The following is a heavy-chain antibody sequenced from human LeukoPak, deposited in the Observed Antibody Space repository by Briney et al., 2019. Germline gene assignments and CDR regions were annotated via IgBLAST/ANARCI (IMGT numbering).Heavy chain of an antibody. J-gene: IGHJ4*02. V-gene: IGHV1-18*01. Sequence: GASVKVSCKASGYTFTSYGISWVGQAPGQGLEWMGWISAYNGNTNYAQELQGRVTMTTDTSTSTAYMELRSLRSDDTAVYYCARDLGAEPATIFFDYWGQGTLVTVSS. CDR1: GYTFTSYG. CDR3: ARDLGAEPATIFFDY. D-gene: IGHD5-24*01. CDR2: ISAYNGNT.